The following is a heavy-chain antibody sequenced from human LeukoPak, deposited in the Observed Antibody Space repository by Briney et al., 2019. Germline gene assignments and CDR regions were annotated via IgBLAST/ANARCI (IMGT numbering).Heavy chain of an antibody. CDR1: GFTFSSSN. J-gene: IGHJ2*01. D-gene: IGHD1-14*01. V-gene: IGHV3-48*04. Sequence: GGSLRLSCVASGFTFSSSNVNWVRQAPGKGLEWISYISGSGSIIYYADSVKGRFTISRDNAKKSLYLQMNSLRAEDTAVYYCARDQGRMTHPRNWNLYLWGRGTLVTVSS. CDR3: ARDQGRMTHPRNWNLYL. CDR2: ISGSGSII.